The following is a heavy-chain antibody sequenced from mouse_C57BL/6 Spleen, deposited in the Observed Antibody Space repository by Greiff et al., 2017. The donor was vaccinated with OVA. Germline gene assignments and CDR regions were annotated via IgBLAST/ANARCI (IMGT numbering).Heavy chain of an antibody. CDR3: ARREGYDYGDYAMDY. Sequence: VQRVESGAELVKPGASVTMSCKASGYTFTSYWITWVTQRPGQGLEWIGDIYPGSGSTNYNEKFKSKATLTVDTSSSTAYMQLSSLTSEDSAVYYCARREGYDYGDYAMDYWGQGTSVTVSS. J-gene: IGHJ4*01. D-gene: IGHD2-4*01. CDR1: GYTFTSYW. V-gene: IGHV1-55*01. CDR2: IYPGSGST.